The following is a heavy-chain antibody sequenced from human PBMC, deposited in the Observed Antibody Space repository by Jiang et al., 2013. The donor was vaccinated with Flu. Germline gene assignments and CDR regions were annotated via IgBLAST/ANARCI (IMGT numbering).Heavy chain of an antibody. D-gene: IGHD2-2*01. Sequence: LLKPSETLSLTCTVSGGSISSSSYYWGWIRQPPGKGLEWIRSIYYSGSTYYNPSLKSRVTISVDTSKNQFSLKLSSVTAADTAVYYCARLVVVVPAAAHWFDPWGQGTL. V-gene: IGHV4-39*01. CDR3: ARLVVVVPAAAHWFDP. J-gene: IGHJ5*02. CDR1: GGSISSSSYY. CDR2: IYYSGST.